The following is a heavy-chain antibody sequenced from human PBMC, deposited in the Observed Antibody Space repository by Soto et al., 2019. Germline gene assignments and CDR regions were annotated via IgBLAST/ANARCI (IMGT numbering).Heavy chain of an antibody. J-gene: IGHJ3*02. CDR1: GFTFSSYA. V-gene: IGHV3-23*01. CDR3: AKDGYCSGGSCYGDDAFDI. Sequence: GGSLRLSCAASGFTFSSYAMSWVRQAPGKGLEWVSAISGSGGSTYYADSVKGRFTISRDNSKNTLYLQMNSLRAEDTAVYYCAKDGYCSGGSCYGDDAFDIWGQGTMVTVSS. D-gene: IGHD2-15*01. CDR2: ISGSGGST.